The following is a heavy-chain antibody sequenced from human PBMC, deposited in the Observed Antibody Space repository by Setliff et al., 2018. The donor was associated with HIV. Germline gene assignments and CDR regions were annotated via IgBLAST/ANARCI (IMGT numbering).Heavy chain of an antibody. CDR3: ARLRPELGVFDY. CDR1: GGSISSDY. Sequence: PSETLSLTCTVSGGSISSDYWSWIRQPPGKGLEWIGYVYHSGSTNYNPSLKSRVTISVDTSKNQFSMKLRSVTAADTAVYYCARLRPELGVFDYWVQGTLVTVSS. D-gene: IGHD1-26*01. CDR2: VYHSGST. V-gene: IGHV4-59*08. J-gene: IGHJ4*02.